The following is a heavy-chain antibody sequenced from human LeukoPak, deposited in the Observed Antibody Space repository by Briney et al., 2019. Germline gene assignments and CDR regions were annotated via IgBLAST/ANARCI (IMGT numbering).Heavy chain of an antibody. CDR2: ISDSGGNT. V-gene: IGHV3-23*01. CDR3: AKDLAPAAY. Sequence: GGSLRLSCAASGFTFISYAMSWVRQAPGKGLEWGSAISDSGGNTYYADSVKGRFTISRDNSKNTLFLQMDSLRAEDTAIYYCAKDLAPAAYWGQGTLVTVSS. CDR1: GFTFISYA. J-gene: IGHJ4*02. D-gene: IGHD6-25*01.